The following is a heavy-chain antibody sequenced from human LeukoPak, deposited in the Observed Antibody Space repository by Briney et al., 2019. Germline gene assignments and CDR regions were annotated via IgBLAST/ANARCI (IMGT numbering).Heavy chain of an antibody. D-gene: IGHD6-13*01. J-gene: IGHJ6*02. Sequence: SETLSLTCAVYGGSFSGYYWSWIRQPPGKGLEWIGEINHSGSTNYNPSLKSRVTISVDTSKNQFSLKLSSVTAADTAVYYCARVSSSFRSYYYYGMDVWGQGPTVTVSS. CDR2: INHSGST. V-gene: IGHV4-34*01. CDR1: GGSFSGYY. CDR3: ARVSSSFRSYYYYGMDV.